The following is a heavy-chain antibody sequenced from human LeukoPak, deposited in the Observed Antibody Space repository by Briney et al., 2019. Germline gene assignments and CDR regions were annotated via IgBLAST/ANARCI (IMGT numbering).Heavy chain of an antibody. CDR1: GGSIRSGDYY. J-gene: IGHJ6*04. CDR3: ARIDYADYVLGGMDV. Sequence: SETLSLTCTVSGGSIRSGDYYWNWIRQPPGTDLEWIGYIFYSGSAYYNPPLKSRVTISIDTSKNQFSLKLTSVTAADTAVYYCARIDYADYVLGGMDVWGKGTTVTVSS. D-gene: IGHD4-17*01. V-gene: IGHV4-30-4*01. CDR2: IFYSGSA.